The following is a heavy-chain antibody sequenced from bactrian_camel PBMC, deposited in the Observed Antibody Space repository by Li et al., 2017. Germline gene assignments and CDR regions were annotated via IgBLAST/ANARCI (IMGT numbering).Heavy chain of an antibody. Sequence: VQLVESGGGLVQPGGSLSLSCAASGFTFSTYGVSWVRQAPGKGLEWVSAINSGGGTTYYADSMKGRFTISRDNATNTVYLQMNSLKPEDTAVYYCVKPNPDARGGFDHWGQGTQVTVS. V-gene: IGHV3S40*01. CDR2: INSGGGTT. J-gene: IGHJ4*01. CDR1: GFTFSTYG. CDR3: VKPNPDARGGFDH. D-gene: IGHD1*01.